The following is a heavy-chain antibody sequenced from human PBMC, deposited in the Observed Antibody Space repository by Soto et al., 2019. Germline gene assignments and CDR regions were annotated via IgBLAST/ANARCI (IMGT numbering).Heavy chain of an antibody. V-gene: IGHV1-18*01. D-gene: IGHD2-2*01. J-gene: IGHJ5*02. CDR1: GYTFSNYG. Sequence: ASVKVSCQASGYTFSNYGITWVRQAPGQPLEWLGWISLYSDGTNYAQKFQGRVSMTTDTSTTTAYMELRGLRSDDTAVYYCARVVPGAEAWFGPWGQGTLVTVAS. CDR3: ARVVPGAEAWFGP. CDR2: ISLYSDGT.